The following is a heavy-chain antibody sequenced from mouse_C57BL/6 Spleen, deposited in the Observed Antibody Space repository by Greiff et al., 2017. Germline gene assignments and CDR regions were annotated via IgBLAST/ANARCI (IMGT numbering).Heavy chain of an antibody. J-gene: IGHJ3*01. CDR1: GFSFNTYA. V-gene: IGHV10-1*01. Sequence: EAGGGLVQPKGSLKLSCAASGFSFNTYAMNWVRQAPGKGLEWVARIRSKSNNYATYYADSVKDRFTISRDDSESMLYLQMNNLKTEDTAMYYCVRRGYGYDAGFAYWGQGTLVTVSA. CDR3: VRRGYGYDAGFAY. CDR2: IRSKSNNYAT. D-gene: IGHD2-2*01.